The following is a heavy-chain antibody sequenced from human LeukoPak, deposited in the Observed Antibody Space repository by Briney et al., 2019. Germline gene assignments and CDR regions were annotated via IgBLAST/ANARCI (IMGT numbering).Heavy chain of an antibody. CDR2: ISAYNGNT. V-gene: IGHV1-18*01. CDR3: ARVLGSAELTMVRGVHDLYYFDY. CDR1: GYTFTSYG. Sequence: ASVKVSCKASGYTFTSYGISWVRQAPGQGLEWMGWISAYNGNTNYAQKLQGRVTMTTDTSTSTAYMELRSLRSDDTAVYYCARVLGSAELTMVRGVHDLYYFDYWGQGTLVTVSS. J-gene: IGHJ4*02. D-gene: IGHD3-10*01.